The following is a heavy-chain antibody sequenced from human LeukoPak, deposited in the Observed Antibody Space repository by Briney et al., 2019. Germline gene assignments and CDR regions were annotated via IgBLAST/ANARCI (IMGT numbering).Heavy chain of an antibody. V-gene: IGHV4-34*01. J-gene: IGHJ4*02. D-gene: IGHD1-26*01. CDR1: GGSFSGYY. Sequence: SETLSLTCAVYGGSFSGYYWSWIRQPPGKGLEWIGEINHSGSTNYNPSLKSRVTISVDTSKNQFSLKLSSATAADTAVYYCARGIVGATDFDYWGQGTLVTVSS. CDR2: INHSGST. CDR3: ARGIVGATDFDY.